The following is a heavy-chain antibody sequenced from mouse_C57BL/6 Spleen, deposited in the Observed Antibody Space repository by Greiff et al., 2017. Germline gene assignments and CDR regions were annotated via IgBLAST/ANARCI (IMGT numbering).Heavy chain of an antibody. CDR2: IYPGSGST. Sequence: QVQLQQPGAELVKPGASVKMSCKASGYTFTSYWITWVKQRPGQGLEWIGDIYPGSGSTNYNEKFKSKATLTVDTSSSTAYMQLISLTSEDSAVYYCARIYDGYLYYFDYWGQGTTLTVSS. V-gene: IGHV1-55*01. D-gene: IGHD2-3*01. CDR3: ARIYDGYLYYFDY. J-gene: IGHJ2*01. CDR1: GYTFTSYW.